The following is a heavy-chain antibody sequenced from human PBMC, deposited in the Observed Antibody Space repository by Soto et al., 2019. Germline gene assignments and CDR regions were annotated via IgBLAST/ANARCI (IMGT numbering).Heavy chain of an antibody. CDR2: ISASGDTI. Sequence: SGGSLRLSCAASGFTFSSYAMTWLRQAPGKGLEWVSVISASGDTIYYAESVEGRFTIFRDNSDSSPFLRMQRLTADDPAVYFCTQDAPYHLSTGTGYYYYGLDLWGQGTTVTVSS. D-gene: IGHD3-9*01. V-gene: IGHV3-23*01. CDR1: GFTFSSYA. J-gene: IGHJ6*01. CDR3: TQDAPYHLSTGTGYYYYGLDL.